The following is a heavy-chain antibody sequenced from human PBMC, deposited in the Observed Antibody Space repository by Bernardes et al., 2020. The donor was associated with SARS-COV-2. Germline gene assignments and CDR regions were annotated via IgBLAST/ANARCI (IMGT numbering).Heavy chain of an antibody. D-gene: IGHD3-9*01. CDR1: GFTLSYYG. Sequence: GGSLRLSCAASGFTLSYYGMRWVRQAPGKGLEWVAVLSYDGINKYYADSVKGRFTISGDTSKNTQRTTAQISKESLKRAVYYCAREYGQYYDILTGYYSGYYYGMDVWGQGTTVTVSS. CDR2: LSYDGINK. V-gene: IGHV3-30*03. J-gene: IGHJ6*02. CDR3: AREYGQYYDILTGYYSGYYYGMDV.